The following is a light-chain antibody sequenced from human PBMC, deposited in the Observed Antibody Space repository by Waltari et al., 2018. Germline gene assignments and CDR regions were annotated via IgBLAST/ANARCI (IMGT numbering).Light chain of an antibody. V-gene: IGKV3-20*01. CDR2: GAS. J-gene: IGKJ4*01. CDR3: QQYGRSPLT. CDR1: QSVSSNF. Sequence: EMVLPQSPGTLSLSPGDRATFSCRASQSVSSNFLAWYQQKPGQAPRLLIYGASSRATGIPDKFSGSGSGTDFTLTINRLEPEDFAVYYCQQYGRSPLTFGGGTKVEIK.